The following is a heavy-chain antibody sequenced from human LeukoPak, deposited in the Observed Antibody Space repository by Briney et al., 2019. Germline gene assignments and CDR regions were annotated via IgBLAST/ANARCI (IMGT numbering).Heavy chain of an antibody. CDR2: INSDGSST. D-gene: IGHD4-23*01. V-gene: IGHV3-74*01. J-gene: IGHJ2*01. Sequence: PGGSLRLSCAASGFTFSSYWMHWVRQAPGKGLVWVSRINSDGSSTTYADSVNGRFTISRDNAKNTLYLQMNSLRAEDTAVYYCARDRAGGNSRYFDLWGRGTLVTVCS. CDR3: ARDRAGGNSRYFDL. CDR1: GFTFSSYW.